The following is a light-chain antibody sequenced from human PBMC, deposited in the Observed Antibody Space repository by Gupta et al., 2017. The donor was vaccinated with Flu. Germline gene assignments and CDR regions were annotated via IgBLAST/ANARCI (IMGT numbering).Light chain of an antibody. J-gene: IGKJ2*01. V-gene: IGKV1-5*03. Sequence: DIQMTQSPSTLSASVGDRVTITCRARQSITSWLAWYQQKPGKAPKLLIYKASSLESGVPSRFSGSGSGTEFTLTISSLQPDGFATYYCQQYNSYLPDTFGQGTKLEIK. CDR3: QQYNSYLPDT. CDR1: QSITSW. CDR2: KAS.